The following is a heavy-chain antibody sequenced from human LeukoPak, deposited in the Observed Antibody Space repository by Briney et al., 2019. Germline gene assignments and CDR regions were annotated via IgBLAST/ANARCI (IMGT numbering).Heavy chain of an antibody. V-gene: IGHV6-1*01. D-gene: IGHD6-13*01. Sequence: SQTLSLTCAISGDSVSSNSATWTWIRQSPSRGLEWLGRTYYRSKWYNDYAVSVKSRIVINPDTSKNQFSLQLNSANPEDTAVYYCARGSSSSSWYFDYWGQGTLVTVSS. CDR3: ARGSSSSSWYFDY. CDR1: GDSVSSNSAT. CDR2: TYYRSKWYN. J-gene: IGHJ4*02.